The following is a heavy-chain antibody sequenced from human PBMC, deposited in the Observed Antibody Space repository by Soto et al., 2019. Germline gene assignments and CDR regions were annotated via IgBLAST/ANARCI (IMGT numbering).Heavy chain of an antibody. V-gene: IGHV3-21*01. CDR3: ARDLGLLKSMFDY. Sequence: GGSLRLSCLASGFSFNSFNMNWIRRAPGRGLEWVASISVSGDNIYYGDSMQGRFTISRDNSKRSVFLDLNSLRVEDTAVYYCARDLGLLKSMFDYWAQGXLVTVYS. CDR2: ISVSGDNI. CDR1: GFSFNSFN. J-gene: IGHJ4*02. D-gene: IGHD2-8*01.